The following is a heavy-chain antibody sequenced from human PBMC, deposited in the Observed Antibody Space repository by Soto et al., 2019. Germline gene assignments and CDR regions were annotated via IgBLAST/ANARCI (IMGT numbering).Heavy chain of an antibody. V-gene: IGHV3-7*01. CDR2: IKQDGSEK. D-gene: IGHD3-3*01. CDR1: GFTFSSYW. Sequence: PGESLKISCAASGFTFSSYWMSGVRQGPGKGLEWVANIKQDGSEKYYVDSVKGRFTISRDNAKNSLYLQMNRLRAEDTAVYYCAREGYDFCFEYWGQGTMVTVSS. CDR3: AREGYDFCFEY. J-gene: IGHJ4*02.